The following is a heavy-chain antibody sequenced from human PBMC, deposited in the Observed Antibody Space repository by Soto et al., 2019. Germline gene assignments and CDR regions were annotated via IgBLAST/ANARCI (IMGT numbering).Heavy chain of an antibody. J-gene: IGHJ6*02. CDR1: GGSISSGGYY. D-gene: IGHD2-2*01. CDR2: IYYSGST. Sequence: SETLSLTCTVSGGSISSGGYYWSWIRQHPGKGLEWIGYIYYSGSTYYNPSLKSRVTISVDTSKNQFSLKLSSVTAADTAVYYCARFVLVPAATTYGMDVWGQGTTVTVSS. V-gene: IGHV4-30-4*08. CDR3: ARFVLVPAATTYGMDV.